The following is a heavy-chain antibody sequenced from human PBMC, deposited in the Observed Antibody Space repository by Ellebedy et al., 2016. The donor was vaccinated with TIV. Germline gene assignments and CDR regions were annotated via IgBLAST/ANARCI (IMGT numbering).Heavy chain of an antibody. CDR3: ARDGQQQLDTDFGLDYGMDV. D-gene: IGHD6-13*01. CDR1: GFTFSSYA. CDR2: ISYDGSNK. Sequence: GGSLRLSCAASGFTFSSYAMHWVRQAPGKGLEWVAVISYDGSNKYYADSVKGRFTISRDNSKNTLYLQMNGLRAKDTAVYYCARDGQQQLDTDFGLDYGMDVWGQGTTVTVSS. J-gene: IGHJ6*02. V-gene: IGHV3-30-3*01.